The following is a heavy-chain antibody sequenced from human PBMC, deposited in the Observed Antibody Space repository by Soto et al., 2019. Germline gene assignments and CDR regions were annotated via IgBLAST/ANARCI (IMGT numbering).Heavy chain of an antibody. CDR1: GDSVSIGTYY. D-gene: IGHD4-17*01. Sequence: QVQLQESGPGLVKPSETLSLTCIVSGDSVSIGTYYWSWIRQPPGKGLEWIWYIYYRGSTNYNPSLKSRVTMSIDTSRNQFSLKVNSVTAADTAVYYCARGLDYVGFDYWGQGTLVAVSS. CDR3: ARGLDYVGFDY. J-gene: IGHJ4*02. V-gene: IGHV4-61*01. CDR2: IYYRGST.